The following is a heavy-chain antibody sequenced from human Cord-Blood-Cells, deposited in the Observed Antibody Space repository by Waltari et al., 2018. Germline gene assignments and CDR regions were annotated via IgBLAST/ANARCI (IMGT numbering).Heavy chain of an antibody. CDR3: ARESIAAPKGADY. D-gene: IGHD6-6*01. V-gene: IGHV3-21*01. J-gene: IGHJ4*02. Sequence: EVQLVESGGGPVKPVGSLRLSCAPSALTFGSYSMTGVCQAPGKGVGWVSTISSSSSYIYYADLVKGLFTISSDNAKTSLYLLMSRLRAEETVVYYGARESIAAPKGADYWGQGTLVTVSS. CDR2: ISSSSSYI. CDR1: ALTFGSYS.